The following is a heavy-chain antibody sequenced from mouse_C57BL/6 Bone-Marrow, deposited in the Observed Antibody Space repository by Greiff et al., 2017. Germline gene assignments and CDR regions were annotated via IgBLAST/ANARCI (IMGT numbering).Heavy chain of an antibody. J-gene: IGHJ2*01. V-gene: IGHV1-69*01. Sequence: QVQLKQPGAELVMPGASVKLSCTASGYTFTSYWMHWVKQRPGQGLEWIGEIDPSDSYTNYNHKFKGKSTLTVDKSSSTAYMQLSSLTSEDSAVYYCARGDYGSSQYYFGYWGQGTTLTVCS. CDR1: GYTFTSYW. CDR3: ARGDYGSSQYYFGY. CDR2: IDPSDSYT. D-gene: IGHD1-1*01.